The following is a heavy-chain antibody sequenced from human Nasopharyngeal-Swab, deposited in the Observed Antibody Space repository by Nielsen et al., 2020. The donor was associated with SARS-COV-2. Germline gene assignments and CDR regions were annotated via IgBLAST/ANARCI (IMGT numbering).Heavy chain of an antibody. D-gene: IGHD3-16*01. CDR2: IYSGGST. CDR3: ARDRGGYGDYVDY. CDR1: GFTVSSNY. Sequence: GGSLRLSCAASGFTVSSNYMSWVRQAPGKGLEWVSVIYSGGSTYYADSVKGRFTISRDNSKNTLYLQMNSLRAEDTAVYYCARDRGGYGDYVDYWGQRTLVTVSS. J-gene: IGHJ4*02. V-gene: IGHV3-66*02.